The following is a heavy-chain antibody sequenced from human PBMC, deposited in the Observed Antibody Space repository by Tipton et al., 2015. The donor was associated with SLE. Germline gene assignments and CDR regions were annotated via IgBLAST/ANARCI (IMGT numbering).Heavy chain of an antibody. Sequence: QSGAEVKKPGSSVKVSCKASGGTFSSYAFTWVRQAPGQGLEWMGGIIPIFATANYAQKFQGRVTITTNESTSTAYMELSSLTSEDTAVYFCARGGVAGTTDYWGQGTLVTVSS. V-gene: IGHV1-69*05. J-gene: IGHJ4*02. CDR1: GGTFSSYA. CDR2: IIPIFATA. CDR3: ARGGVAGTTDY. D-gene: IGHD1-14*01.